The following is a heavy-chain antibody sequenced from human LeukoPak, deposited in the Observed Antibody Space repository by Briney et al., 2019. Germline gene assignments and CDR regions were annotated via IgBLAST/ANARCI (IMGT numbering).Heavy chain of an antibody. V-gene: IGHV4-39*01. J-gene: IGHJ3*02. D-gene: IGHD3/OR15-3a*01. CDR1: GGSISSSSYY. Sequence: SETLSLTCTVSGGSISSSSYYWGWIRQVPGKGLEWIGSIYYSGRTHYNPSLKSRVSISLDTSKNQFSLRLSSVTAADTAVYYCARRDWDGAFDIWGQGTMLTVSS. CDR3: ARRDWDGAFDI. CDR2: IYYSGRT.